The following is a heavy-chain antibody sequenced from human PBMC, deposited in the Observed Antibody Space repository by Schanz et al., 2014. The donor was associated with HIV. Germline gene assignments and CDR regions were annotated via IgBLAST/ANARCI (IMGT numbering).Heavy chain of an antibody. V-gene: IGHV3-30*03. CDR3: ARSQKGTSCCSPLDF. CDR2: ISHDGSNK. Sequence: VQLLEFGGGSVRPGESLRLSCLASGFTFNNYAMSWVRQAPGKGLEWVALISHDGSNKYYADSVKGRFTVSRDNSKNRVFLQMNSLSTEDAAVYHCARSQKGTSCCSPLDFWGQGTPVTV. D-gene: IGHD2-2*01. CDR1: GFTFNNYA. J-gene: IGHJ4*02.